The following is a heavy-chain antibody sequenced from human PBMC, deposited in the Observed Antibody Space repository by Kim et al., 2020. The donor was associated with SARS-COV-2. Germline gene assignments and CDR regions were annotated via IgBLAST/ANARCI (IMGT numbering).Heavy chain of an antibody. D-gene: IGHD3-10*01. CDR2: ISYDGSNK. CDR3: ARRGVRGVIIGLCDY. Sequence: GGSLRLSCAASGFTFSSYAMHWVRQAPGKGLEWVAVISYDGSNKYYADSVKDRFTISRDNSKNTLYLQMNSLRAEDTAVYYCARRGVRGVIIGLCDYWGQGTLVTVSS. CDR1: GFTFSSYA. J-gene: IGHJ4*02. V-gene: IGHV3-30*04.